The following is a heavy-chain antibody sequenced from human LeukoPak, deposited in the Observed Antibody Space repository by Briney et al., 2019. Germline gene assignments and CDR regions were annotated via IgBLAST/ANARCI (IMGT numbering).Heavy chain of an antibody. D-gene: IGHD3-10*01. CDR2: INPNSGGT. CDR3: ARGPLLWFGELLSMSDFDY. CDR1: GYTFTGYY. V-gene: IGHV1-2*02. J-gene: IGHJ4*02. Sequence: ASVKVSCKASGYTFTGYYMHWVRQAPGQGLEWMGWINPNSGGTNYAQKFQGRVTMTRDTSISTAYMELSRLRSGDTAVYYCARGPLLWFGELLSMSDFDYWGQGTLVTVSS.